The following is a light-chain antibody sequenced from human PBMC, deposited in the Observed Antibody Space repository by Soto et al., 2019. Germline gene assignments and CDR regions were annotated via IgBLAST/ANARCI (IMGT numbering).Light chain of an antibody. V-gene: IGKV1-27*01. CDR2: LAS. CDR1: QGINSY. Sequence: DIQMTQSPSSLSASVEDRVTITCRTSQGINSYLAWYQQKPGKVPKLLIYLASTLQSGVPSRFSGSGSGTDFTLTISSLQPEDVATYYCQRYDSAPYTFGQGTKL. J-gene: IGKJ2*01. CDR3: QRYDSAPYT.